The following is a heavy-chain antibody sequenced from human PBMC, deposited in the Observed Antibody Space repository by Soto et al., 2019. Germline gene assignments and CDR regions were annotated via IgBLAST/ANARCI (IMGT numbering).Heavy chain of an antibody. Sequence: GGSLRLSCAASGFTFSSYGMHWVRQAPGKGLEWVAVIWYDGSNKYYADSVKGRFTINPDTSKNQFSLQLNSVTPEDTAVYYCARAAYSGSYQGYFDYWGQGTLVTVSS. V-gene: IGHV3-33*01. CDR1: GFTFSSYG. D-gene: IGHD1-26*01. CDR3: ARAAYSGSYQGYFDY. CDR2: IWYDGSNK. J-gene: IGHJ4*02.